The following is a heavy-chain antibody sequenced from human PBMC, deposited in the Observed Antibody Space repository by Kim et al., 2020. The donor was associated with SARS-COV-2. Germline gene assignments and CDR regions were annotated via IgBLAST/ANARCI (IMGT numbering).Heavy chain of an antibody. J-gene: IGHJ4*02. CDR2: ISTRPKSYAT. CDR1: GFTFSGSN. CDR3: TSLITSGENY. Sequence: GGSLRLSCAASGFTFSGSNIHWVRQASGKGLEWVGRISTRPKSYATAYSASVKGRFTISRDDSKNTAYLQLNSLRAEDTAVYYCTSLITSGENYWGQG. D-gene: IGHD3-22*01. V-gene: IGHV3-73*01.